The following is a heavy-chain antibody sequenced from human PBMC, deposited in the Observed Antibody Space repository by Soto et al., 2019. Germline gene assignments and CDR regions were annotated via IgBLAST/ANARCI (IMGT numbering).Heavy chain of an antibody. D-gene: IGHD3-10*01. Sequence: QVQLQESGPGLVKPSQTLSLTCTVSGGSISSGGYYWSWIRQHPGKGLEWIGYIYYSGSTYYNPSLKSRVTISVDTSKNQFSLKLSSVTAADTGVYYCARDNGGSGSYNGWFDPWGQGTLVTVSS. V-gene: IGHV4-31*03. CDR2: IYYSGST. CDR3: ARDNGGSGSYNGWFDP. J-gene: IGHJ5*02. CDR1: GGSISSGGYY.